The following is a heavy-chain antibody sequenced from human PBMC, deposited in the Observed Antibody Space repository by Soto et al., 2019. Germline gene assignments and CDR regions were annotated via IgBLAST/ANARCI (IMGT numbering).Heavy chain of an antibody. D-gene: IGHD3-3*01. V-gene: IGHV1-2*02. CDR3: ARGGGVGVAGSAAFDM. CDR2: INPATGAA. Sequence: QLHLVQSGAVVKKPGASVTVSCSASGYPVTAYYMHWVRQAPGRGLEWMGGINPATGAAKYTQTFQGRVTTTRDKSTSTVFMELGGLTSEDTGVFYWARGGGVGVAGSAAFDMWGQGTLVTVSS. J-gene: IGHJ3*02. CDR1: GYPVTAYY.